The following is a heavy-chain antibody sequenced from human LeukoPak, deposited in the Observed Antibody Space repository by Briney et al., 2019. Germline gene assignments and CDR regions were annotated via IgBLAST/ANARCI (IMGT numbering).Heavy chain of an antibody. Sequence: GGSLRLSCAASGFTFTSYSMSWVRQAPGKGLEWVSGTSDRGDYTYYADSVKGRFTISRDNSKNTLYLQMNSLRAEDTAVYYCARVRAKWSLRAGYFDYWGQGTLVTVSS. CDR2: TSDRGDYT. CDR3: ARVRAKWSLRAGYFDY. J-gene: IGHJ4*02. CDR1: GFTFTSYS. V-gene: IGHV3-23*01. D-gene: IGHD2-15*01.